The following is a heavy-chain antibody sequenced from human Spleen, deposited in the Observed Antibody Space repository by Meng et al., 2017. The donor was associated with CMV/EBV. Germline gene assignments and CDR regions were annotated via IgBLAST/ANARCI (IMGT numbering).Heavy chain of an antibody. J-gene: IGHJ4*02. Sequence: GESLKISCAASGFTFSSYAMSWVRQAPGKGLEWVSAISGSGGSTYYADSVKGRFIISRDNFENTLFLQMNGLRAEDTAVYYCALDRLVVPAAPFDSWGQGTLVTVSS. CDR1: GFTFSSYA. V-gene: IGHV3-23*01. CDR2: ISGSGGST. D-gene: IGHD2-2*01. CDR3: ALDRLVVPAAPFDS.